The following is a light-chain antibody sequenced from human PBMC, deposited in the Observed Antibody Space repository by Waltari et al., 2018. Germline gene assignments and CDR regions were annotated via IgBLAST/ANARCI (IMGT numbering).Light chain of an antibody. CDR2: GKD. V-gene: IGLV3-19*01. CDR3: NSRDSSGTHVV. J-gene: IGLJ2*01. CDR1: SLRSSY. Sequence: SSELTQGPAVSVAVGQTVRITCQGDSLRSSYASWYQQKPGQAPVLVFYGKDNRPSGVPDRFSGSSSGNTASLTITGARAEDEADYYCNSRDSSGTHVVFGGGTKLTVL.